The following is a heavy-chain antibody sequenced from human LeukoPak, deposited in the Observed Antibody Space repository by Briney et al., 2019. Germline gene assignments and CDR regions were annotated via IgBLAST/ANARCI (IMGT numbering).Heavy chain of an antibody. D-gene: IGHD3-22*01. CDR2: ISGSGGST. J-gene: IGHJ4*02. CDR3: TKLDGGSGFYSTLDY. Sequence: GGTLRLSCAASGFTFSSYGMSWVRQAPGKGLEWDSTISGSGGSTYYADSVKGRFTISRDNYKNTLYLQMNSLRAEDTAVYYCTKLDGGSGFYSTLDYWGQGTLVTVSS. CDR1: GFTFSSYG. V-gene: IGHV3-23*01.